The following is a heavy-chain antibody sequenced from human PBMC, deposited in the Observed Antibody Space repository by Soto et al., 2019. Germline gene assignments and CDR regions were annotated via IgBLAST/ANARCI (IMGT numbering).Heavy chain of an antibody. Sequence: SETLSLTCTVSGGSISSYYWSWIRQPPGKGLEWIGYIYYSGSTNYNPSLKSRVTISVDTSKNQFSLKLSSVTAADTAVYYCGRVTVAAFFDYWGQGTLVTVSS. J-gene: IGHJ4*02. CDR2: IYYSGST. D-gene: IGHD6-19*01. CDR1: GGSISSYY. V-gene: IGHV4-59*01. CDR3: GRVTVAAFFDY.